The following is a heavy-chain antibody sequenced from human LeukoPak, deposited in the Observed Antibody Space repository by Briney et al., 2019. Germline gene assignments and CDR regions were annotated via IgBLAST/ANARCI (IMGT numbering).Heavy chain of an antibody. V-gene: IGHV1-46*01. CDR3: ARGPSYYDSSGYPYYYGMDV. CDR1: GYTFTSYY. Sequence: ASVKVSCKASGYTFTSYYMHWVRQAPGQGLEWMGIINPSGGSTSYAQKFQGRVTMTRDTSTSTVYMELSSLRSEDTAVYYCARGPSYYDSSGYPYYYGMDVWGQGTTVTVSS. J-gene: IGHJ6*02. CDR2: INPSGGST. D-gene: IGHD3-22*01.